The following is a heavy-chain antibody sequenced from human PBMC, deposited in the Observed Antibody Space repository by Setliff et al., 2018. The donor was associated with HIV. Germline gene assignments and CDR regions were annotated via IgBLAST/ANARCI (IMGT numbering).Heavy chain of an antibody. CDR2: IHPRDSDT. V-gene: IGHV5-51*01. CDR1: GYSFTSYL. D-gene: IGHD3-22*01. CDR3: ARFVHSSGWYSSSYYYYMDV. Sequence: GESLKISCKGFGYSFTSYLIAWVRQTPGKGLEWMGNIHPRDSDTRYSPSFQGQVTLSVDKSISTAYLQWSSLKASDTAMYYCARFVHSSGWYSSSYYYYMDVWGKGTTVTVSS. J-gene: IGHJ6*03.